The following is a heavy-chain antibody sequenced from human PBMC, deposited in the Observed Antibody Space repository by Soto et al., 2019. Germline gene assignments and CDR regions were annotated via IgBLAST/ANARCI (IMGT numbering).Heavy chain of an antibody. CDR1: GYTFTSYD. Sequence: QVQLVQSGAEVKKPGASVKVSCKASGYTFTSYDISWVRQAPGRGLEWMGWMSVYNGDTNYAQKFQGRVTMNTATAPSTAYMELRSLRSGDTVVYYWARDQSLSRQVAPHYWGQGALVTVSS. CDR2: MSVYNGDT. V-gene: IGHV1-18*01. CDR3: ARDQSLSRQVAPHY. J-gene: IGHJ4*02.